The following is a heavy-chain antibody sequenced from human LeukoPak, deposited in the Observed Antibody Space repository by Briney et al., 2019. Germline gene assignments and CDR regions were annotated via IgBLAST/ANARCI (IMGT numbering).Heavy chain of an antibody. CDR1: GFTFSSYW. Sequence: GGSLRLSCAASGFTFSSYWMSWVRQAPGKGLEWVANIKQDGSEKYYVDSVKGRFTISRDNAKNSLYLQMNSLRAEDTAVYYCARHAVQLWSAIDYWGQGTLVTVSS. V-gene: IGHV3-7*01. J-gene: IGHJ4*02. CDR3: ARHAVQLWSAIDY. CDR2: IKQDGSEK. D-gene: IGHD5-18*01.